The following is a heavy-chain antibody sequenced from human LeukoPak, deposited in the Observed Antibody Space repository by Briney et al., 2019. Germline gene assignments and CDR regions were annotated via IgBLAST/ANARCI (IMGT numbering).Heavy chain of an antibody. CDR2: IYNSGST. CDR1: GDSISSYY. CDR3: ARGVWFGYYYLDF. J-gene: IGHJ6*03. Sequence: TSETLSLTCTVSGDSISSYYWSWIRQPAGKGLEWIGRIYNSGSTNYNPSLKSRVTMSVDTSKNQFSLKLSSVTAADTAVYYCARGVWFGYYYLDFWGKGTTVTVSS. D-gene: IGHD3-10*01. V-gene: IGHV4-4*07.